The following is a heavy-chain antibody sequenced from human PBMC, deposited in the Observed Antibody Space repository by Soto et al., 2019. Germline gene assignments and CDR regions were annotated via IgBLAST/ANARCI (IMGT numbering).Heavy chain of an antibody. D-gene: IGHD3-10*01. V-gene: IGHV3-23*01. CDR2: MSGSGGST. CDR1: GFPFSSYA. J-gene: IGHJ4*02. CDR3: AKVHGSEIYNNFPDY. Sequence: GGSLRLSCAASGFPFSSYAMTWVRQAPGKGLEWVSLMSGSGGSTYYADSGKGRFTISRDNSRDTLYLQMNSLRAEDTAVYYYAKVHGSEIYNNFPDYWGQGSLVTVSS.